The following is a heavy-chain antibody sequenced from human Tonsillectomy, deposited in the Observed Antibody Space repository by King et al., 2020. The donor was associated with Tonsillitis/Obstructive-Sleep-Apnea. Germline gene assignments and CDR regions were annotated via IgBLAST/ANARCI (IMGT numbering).Heavy chain of an antibody. CDR3: ARTAKIRGVIIWAKSGAFDI. J-gene: IGHJ3*02. V-gene: IGHV4-39*01. CDR2: IYYSGST. CDR1: GGSISSSSYY. Sequence: QLQESGPGLVKPSETLSLTCTVSGGSISSSSYYWGWIRQPPGKGLEWIGSIYYSGSTYYNPSLKSRVTISVDTSKNQFSLKLSSVTAADTAVYYCARTAKIRGVIIWAKSGAFDIWGQGTMVTVSS. D-gene: IGHD3-10*01.